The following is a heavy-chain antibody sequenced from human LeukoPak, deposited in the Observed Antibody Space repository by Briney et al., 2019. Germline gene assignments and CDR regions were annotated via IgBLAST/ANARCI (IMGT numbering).Heavy chain of an antibody. CDR2: ISSSSSYI. V-gene: IGHV3-21*01. Sequence: KSGGSLRLSCAASGFTFSSYSMNWVRQAPGKGLEWVSSISSSSSYIYYADSVKGRFTISRDNAKNSLYLQMNSLRAEDTAVYYCARDKYSSSWYGDWFDPWGQGTLVTVSS. CDR1: GFTFSSYS. D-gene: IGHD6-13*01. J-gene: IGHJ5*02. CDR3: ARDKYSSSWYGDWFDP.